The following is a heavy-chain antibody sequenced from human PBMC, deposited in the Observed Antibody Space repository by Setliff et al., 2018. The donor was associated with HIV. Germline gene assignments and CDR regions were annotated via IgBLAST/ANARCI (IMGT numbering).Heavy chain of an antibody. CDR1: GGSISSGGYY. J-gene: IGHJ4*02. CDR3: EVAYFGSGIYN. CDR2: IYYSGST. V-gene: IGHV4-30-4*08. D-gene: IGHD3-10*01. Sequence: PSETLSLTCTVSGGSISSGGYYWSWIRQHPGKGLEWIGYIYYSGSTYYNPSLKSRVTISVDTSKNQFSLKLRSVTAADTAVYYCEVAYFGSGIYNWGQGTLVTVSS.